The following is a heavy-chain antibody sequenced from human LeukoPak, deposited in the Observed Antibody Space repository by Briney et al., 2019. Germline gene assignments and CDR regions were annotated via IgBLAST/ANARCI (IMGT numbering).Heavy chain of an antibody. J-gene: IGHJ4*02. V-gene: IGHV3-20*04. Sequence: GGSLRLSCAASGFTFDDYAMTWVRQAPGKGLEWVSAIFWNGGSTGYADSVKGRFTISRDNAKNSLCLQMNSLRAEDTALYYCARDLGFGELGFGYWGQGIPVIVSS. CDR1: GFTFDDYA. CDR2: IFWNGGST. CDR3: ARDLGFGELGFGY. D-gene: IGHD3-10*01.